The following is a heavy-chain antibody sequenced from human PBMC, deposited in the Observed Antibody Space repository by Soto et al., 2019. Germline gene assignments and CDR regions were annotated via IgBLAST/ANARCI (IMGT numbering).Heavy chain of an antibody. J-gene: IGHJ5*02. V-gene: IGHV4-61*03. CDR3: ARGQGEWAAATFCFDP. CDR1: GGSVSSGSYY. CDR2: IYYSGNT. Sequence: SETLSLTCTVSGGSVSSGSYYWSWSRQAPGKGLEGIVYIYYSGNTNSNPSLKIRVTISVDTPQNHFSLKLSSVTAADAAVYDCARGQGEWAAATFCFDPWGQGTLVTVSS. D-gene: IGHD2-15*01.